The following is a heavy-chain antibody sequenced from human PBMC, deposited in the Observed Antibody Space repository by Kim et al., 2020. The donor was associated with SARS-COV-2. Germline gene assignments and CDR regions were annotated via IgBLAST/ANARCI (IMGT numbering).Heavy chain of an antibody. V-gene: IGHV3-23*01. CDR2: INRSGGSS. CDR3: AKEGPSLLRYFDWLPYDL. Sequence: GGSLRLSCSPSGFTFSNFAFSWVRQSPGRGLEWVSTINRSGGSSYYADSVRGRFTISRDNFKNTVYLQMDSLRAEDAALYYCAKEGPSLLRYFDWLPYDLWGQGTLVTVSS. J-gene: IGHJ4*02. D-gene: IGHD3-9*01. CDR1: GFTFSNFA.